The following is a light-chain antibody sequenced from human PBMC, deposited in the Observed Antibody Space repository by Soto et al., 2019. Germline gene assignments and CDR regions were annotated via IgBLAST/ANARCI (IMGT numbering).Light chain of an antibody. CDR1: QYVNTR. V-gene: IGKV3-15*01. J-gene: IGKJ4*01. CDR2: DAF. Sequence: EKVMTQSPATLSVSPGERAILSCRASQYVNTRLAWYQQKPGQAPRLLLYDAFTRATGIPARFSGSASGTEVTLTISSLQSEDFAVYYCQQYDEWPLTFGGGTKVEIK. CDR3: QQYDEWPLT.